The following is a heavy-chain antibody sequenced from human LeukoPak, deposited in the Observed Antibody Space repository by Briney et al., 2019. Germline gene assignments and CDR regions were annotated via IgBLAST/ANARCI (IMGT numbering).Heavy chain of an antibody. CDR1: GYTFTGYY. CDR2: INPNSGGT. CDR3: ARAARHSVLEADFDY. D-gene: IGHD2-8*02. Sequence: ASVKVSCKASGYTFTGYYMHWVRQAPGQGLEWMGWINPNSGGTNYAQKFQGRVAMTRDTSISTAYMELSRLRPDDTAVYYCARAARHSVLEADFDYWGQGTLVTVSS. J-gene: IGHJ4*02. V-gene: IGHV1-2*02.